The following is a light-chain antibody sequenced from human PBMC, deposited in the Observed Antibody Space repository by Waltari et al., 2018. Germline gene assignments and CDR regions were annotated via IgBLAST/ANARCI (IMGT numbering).Light chain of an antibody. J-gene: IGLJ2*01. CDR1: TSNIGAGYD. CDR2: GNS. V-gene: IGLV1-40*01. CDR3: QSYDSSLVV. Sequence: QSVLTQPPSVSGAPGQRVTIPCTRSTSNIGAGYDVHWYQQLPGTAPKLLIYGNSNRPSGVPDRFSGSKSGTSASLAITGLQAEDEADYYCQSYDSSLVVFGGGTKLTVL.